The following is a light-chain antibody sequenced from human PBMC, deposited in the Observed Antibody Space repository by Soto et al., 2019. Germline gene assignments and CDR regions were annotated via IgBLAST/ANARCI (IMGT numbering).Light chain of an antibody. Sequence: DIQMTQSPSTLSASVGDRVTITCRASQSISSWLAWYQQKPGKAPKLLIYKASSLESGVPSRFSGNGSGTEFTLTISSLQPDDFASYYCQQYNSPFTFGPGTKVDIK. CDR3: QQYNSPFT. J-gene: IGKJ3*01. CDR2: KAS. V-gene: IGKV1-5*03. CDR1: QSISSW.